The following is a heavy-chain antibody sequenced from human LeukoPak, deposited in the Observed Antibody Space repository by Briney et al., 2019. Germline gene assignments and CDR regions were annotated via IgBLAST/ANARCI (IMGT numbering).Heavy chain of an antibody. CDR3: AKSPKYTSGWDY. V-gene: IGHV3-23*01. J-gene: IGHJ4*02. D-gene: IGHD6-19*01. CDR1: GFSFSSYA. CDR2: ISGSGGST. Sequence: GGSLRLSCAASGFSFSSYAMSWARQAPGKGLEWVSAISGSGGSTYYADSVKGRFTISRDNSKNTLYLQMNSLRAEDTAKYYCAKSPKYTSGWDYWGQGTLVTVSS.